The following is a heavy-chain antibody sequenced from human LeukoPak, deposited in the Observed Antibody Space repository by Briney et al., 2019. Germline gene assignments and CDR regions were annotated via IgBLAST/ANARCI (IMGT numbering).Heavy chain of an antibody. Sequence: SQTLSLTCAISGDSVSSNSAAWNWIRQSPSRGLEWLGRTYYRSKWYNDYAVSVKSRITINPDTSKNQFSLQLNSVTPEDTAVYHCARGYSSGHNPRPWWYFDLWGRGTLVTVSS. J-gene: IGHJ2*01. D-gene: IGHD6-19*01. CDR3: ARGYSSGHNPRPWWYFDL. CDR1: GDSVSSNSAA. V-gene: IGHV6-1*01. CDR2: TYYRSKWYN.